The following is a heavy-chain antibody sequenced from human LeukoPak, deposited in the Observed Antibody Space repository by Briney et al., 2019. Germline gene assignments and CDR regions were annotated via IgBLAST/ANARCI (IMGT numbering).Heavy chain of an antibody. V-gene: IGHV3-11*06. CDR3: ARERFRGGEGAFDI. D-gene: IGHD3-16*01. CDR2: ISSSSSYT. J-gene: IGHJ3*02. Sequence: KPGGSLRLSCAASGFTFSDYYMSWIRQAPGKGVDWVAYISSSSSYTNYADSVKGRFTISRDTSKNTLYLQMNSLRAEDTAVYYCARERFRGGEGAFDIWGQGTMVTVSS. CDR1: GFTFSDYY.